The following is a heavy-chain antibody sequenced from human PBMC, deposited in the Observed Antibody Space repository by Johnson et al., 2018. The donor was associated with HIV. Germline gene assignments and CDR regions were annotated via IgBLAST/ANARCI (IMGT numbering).Heavy chain of an antibody. V-gene: IGHV3-9*01. CDR2: LTWNSGSV. Sequence: VQLVESGGGLVQPGRSLRLSCAASEFTFDDYAMHWVRQPPGKGLEWVSGLTWNSGSVAYADSVKGRFTISRDNARNSLYLQMNSLRAEDTAFYYCAKVRLNLWPHDPFDIWGQGTVVTVSS. CDR1: EFTFDDYA. CDR3: AKVRLNLWPHDPFDI. J-gene: IGHJ3*02. D-gene: IGHD3-16*01.